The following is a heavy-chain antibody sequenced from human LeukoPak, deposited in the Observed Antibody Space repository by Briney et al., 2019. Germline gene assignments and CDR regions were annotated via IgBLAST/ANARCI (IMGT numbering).Heavy chain of an antibody. D-gene: IGHD3-22*01. CDR1: GGTFSSYA. V-gene: IGHV1-69*13. CDR3: ARGRTGYYYDGSGYYPFDY. Sequence: ASVKVSCKASGGTFSSYAISLVRQAPGQGLEWMGGIIPIFGTANYAQKFQGRVTITADESTSTAYMELSSLRSEDTAVYYCARGRTGYYYDGSGYYPFDYWGQGTLVTVSS. J-gene: IGHJ4*02. CDR2: IIPIFGTA.